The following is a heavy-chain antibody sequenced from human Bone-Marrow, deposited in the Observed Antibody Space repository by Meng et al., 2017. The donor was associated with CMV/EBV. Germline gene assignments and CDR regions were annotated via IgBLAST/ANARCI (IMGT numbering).Heavy chain of an antibody. CDR1: GYTFTSYD. CDR3: ARPRAYCSSTSCNTRFDP. CDR2: ISTYNGNT. V-gene: IGHV1-18*01. D-gene: IGHD2-2*02. Sequence: ASVKVSCKASGYTFTSYDISWVRQAPGQGLEWMGWISTYNGNTNYAEKLEGRVTMTTDTSTSTAYMELRSLRSDDTAVYYCARPRAYCSSTSCNTRFDPWGQGTRVTGSS. J-gene: IGHJ5*02.